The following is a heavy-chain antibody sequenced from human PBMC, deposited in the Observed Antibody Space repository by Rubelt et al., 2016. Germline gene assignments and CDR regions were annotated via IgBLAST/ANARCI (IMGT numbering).Heavy chain of an antibody. Sequence: QISLKESGPTLVKPTQTLTLTCTFSVFSLSTSGVSVGWIRQPPGQALERLALIYWDDDKRYSPSLESRLTIPKDTSQNQGVLTMTNMDPVDTAAYYCAHSTSSAYYYYYYYMDVWGKGTTVTVSS. CDR1: VFSLSTSGVS. CDR2: IYWDDDK. J-gene: IGHJ6*03. V-gene: IGHV2-5*02. CDR3: AHSTSSAYYYYYYYMDV.